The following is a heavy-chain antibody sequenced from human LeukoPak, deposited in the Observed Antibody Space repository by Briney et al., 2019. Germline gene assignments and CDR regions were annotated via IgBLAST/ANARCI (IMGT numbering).Heavy chain of an antibody. Sequence: GRSLRLSCAASGFTFSSYAMQWVRQAPGKGLEWVAVISYDGSNKYYADSVKGRFTISRDNSKNTLYLQMNSLRDEDTAVYYCARYSSSSVYWGQGTLVTVSS. D-gene: IGHD6-6*01. J-gene: IGHJ4*02. CDR1: GFTFSSYA. CDR2: ISYDGSNK. CDR3: ARYSSSSVY. V-gene: IGHV3-30-3*01.